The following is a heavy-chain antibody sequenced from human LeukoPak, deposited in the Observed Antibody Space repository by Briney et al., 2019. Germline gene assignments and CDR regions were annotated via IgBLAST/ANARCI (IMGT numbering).Heavy chain of an antibody. V-gene: IGHV3-74*01. CDR1: GFTFSSYW. D-gene: IGHD4-17*01. CDR3: ARGDYGGDNWFDP. CDR2: INSDGSST. J-gene: IGHJ5*02. Sequence: GGSLRLSCAASGFTFSSYWMHWVRQAPGKGLVWVSRINSDGSSTSYADSVKGRFTISRDNAKNSLYLQMNSLRAEDTAVYYCARGDYGGDNWFDPWGQGTLVTVSS.